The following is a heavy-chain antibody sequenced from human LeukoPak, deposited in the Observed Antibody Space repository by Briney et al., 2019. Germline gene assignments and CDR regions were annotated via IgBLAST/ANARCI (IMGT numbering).Heavy chain of an antibody. V-gene: IGHV1-46*01. J-gene: IGHJ6*03. CDR3: ARVAPEYYYMDV. Sequence: GASVKVSCKASGYTLTSYYMHWVRQAPGQGLEWMGIISPTGGSTSYAQKFQGRVTMTRDTSTSTVYMELSSLRSEDTAVYYCARVAPEYYYMDVWGKGTTVTVSS. CDR2: ISPTGGST. CDR1: GYTLTSYY.